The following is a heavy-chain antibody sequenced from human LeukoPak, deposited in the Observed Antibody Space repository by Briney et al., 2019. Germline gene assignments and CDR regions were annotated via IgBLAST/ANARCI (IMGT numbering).Heavy chain of an antibody. CDR3: AKGRPTTLGYCGRSICADWYFDL. CDR2: IGPNGGDV. Sequence: PGGSLRLSCSASGFTFSNYAMNWFRQAPGKGLEYVSVIGPNGGDVYYADSVKGRFTISRDNSKNTLYLQMSSLRAEDTAVYYCAKGRPTTLGYCGRSICADWYFDLWGRGTLLSVSS. V-gene: IGHV3-64D*06. J-gene: IGHJ2*01. CDR1: GFTFSNYA. D-gene: IGHD2-2*01.